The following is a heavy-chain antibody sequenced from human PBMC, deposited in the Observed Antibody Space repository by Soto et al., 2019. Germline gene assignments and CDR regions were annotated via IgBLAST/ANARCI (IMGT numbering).Heavy chain of an antibody. Sequence: QVQLVQSGAEVKKPGSSVKVSCKASGGTFSSYTISWVRQAPGQGLEWMGRIIPILGIANYAQKFKGRVTITADKSRRTAYMGLGSLGPEDTAGYYCARVSPGRGGGVFDYWGQGTLVTVSS. D-gene: IGHD3-16*01. J-gene: IGHJ4*02. CDR3: ARVSPGRGGGVFDY. CDR1: GGTFSSYT. CDR2: IIPILGIA. V-gene: IGHV1-69*02.